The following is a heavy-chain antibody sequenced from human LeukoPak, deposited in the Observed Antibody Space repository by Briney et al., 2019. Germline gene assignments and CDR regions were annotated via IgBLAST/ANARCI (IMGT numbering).Heavy chain of an antibody. V-gene: IGHV3-21*01. J-gene: IGHJ4*02. CDR2: ISSSSSYI. CDR3: ARDLGIAARPADY. Sequence: PGGSLRLSCAGSGFTFKNYAMNWVRQAPGKGLEWVSSISSSSSYIYYADSVKGRFTISRDNAKNSLYLQKNSLRAEDTAVYYCARDLGIAARPADYWGQGTLVTVSS. CDR1: GFTFKNYA. D-gene: IGHD6-6*01.